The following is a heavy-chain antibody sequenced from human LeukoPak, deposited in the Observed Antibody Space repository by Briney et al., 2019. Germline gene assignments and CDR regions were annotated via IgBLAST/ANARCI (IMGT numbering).Heavy chain of an antibody. J-gene: IGHJ4*02. D-gene: IGHD3-3*01. CDR3: ARVAYYDFWSGYFYS. Sequence: QPGGSLRLSCAASGFTVSSNYMSWVRQAPGKGLEWVSVIYSGASTYYADSVKGRFTISRDNSKNTLYLQMNSLRAEDTAVYYCARVAYYDFWSGYFYSWGQGTLVTVSS. V-gene: IGHV3-66*02. CDR2: IYSGAST. CDR1: GFTVSSNY.